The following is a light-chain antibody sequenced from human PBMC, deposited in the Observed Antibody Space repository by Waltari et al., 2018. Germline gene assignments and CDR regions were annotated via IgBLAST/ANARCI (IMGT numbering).Light chain of an antibody. CDR2: AAS. V-gene: IGKV1-39*01. CDR1: QGISTY. CDR3: QQSYSTPIT. Sequence: DIQMTQSPSSLSVSVGDRVTTSCRASQGISTYLNWYQQKPGKAPNLLIYAASSLQSGVPSRFSGSGSGTDFTLIISSLQPDDFASYYCQQSYSTPITFGQGTRLEIK. J-gene: IGKJ5*01.